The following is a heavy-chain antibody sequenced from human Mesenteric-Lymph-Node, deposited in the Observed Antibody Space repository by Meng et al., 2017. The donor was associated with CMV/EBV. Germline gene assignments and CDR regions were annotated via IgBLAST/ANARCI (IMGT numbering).Heavy chain of an antibody. CDR2: IYTGDKT. CDR1: GFTVISNY. CDR3: ARDSSVDYGDYSLRTPDYYYGMDV. V-gene: IGHV3-53*05. D-gene: IGHD4-17*01. J-gene: IGHJ6*02. Sequence: GESLKISCAASGFTVISNYMSWVRQAPGKGLEWVSLIYTGDKTFYADSVRGRFAISRDIFKNTLYLQMTTLRPEDTAVYYCARDSSVDYGDYSLRTPDYYYGMDVWGQGTTVTVSS.